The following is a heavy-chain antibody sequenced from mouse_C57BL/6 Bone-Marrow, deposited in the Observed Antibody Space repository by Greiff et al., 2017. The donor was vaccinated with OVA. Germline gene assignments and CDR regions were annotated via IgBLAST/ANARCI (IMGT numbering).Heavy chain of an antibody. Sequence: VQLQQSGAELVKPGASVKLSCTASGFNIKAYYMHWVKQRPEQGLEWIGRIDTEDGDTKSAPKFQGKATITADTSSNTAYLQLSSLTSEDTAVYYCFPDLGYWGKGTTLTVSS. CDR2: IDTEDGDT. V-gene: IGHV14-2*01. CDR1: GFNIKAYY. J-gene: IGHJ2*01. D-gene: IGHD4-1*01. CDR3: FPDLGY.